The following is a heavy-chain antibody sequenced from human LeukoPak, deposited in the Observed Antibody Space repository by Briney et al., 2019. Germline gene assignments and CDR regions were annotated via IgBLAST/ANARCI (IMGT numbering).Heavy chain of an antibody. D-gene: IGHD6-13*01. Sequence: SETLSLTCTVSGGSISSYYWSWIRQPPGKGLEWIGYIYYSGSTNYNPSLKSRVTISVDTSKNQFSLKLSSVTAADTAVYYCVRGKGYDYWGQGTLVTVSS. CDR1: GGSISSYY. CDR2: IYYSGST. V-gene: IGHV4-59*01. J-gene: IGHJ4*02. CDR3: VRGKGYDY.